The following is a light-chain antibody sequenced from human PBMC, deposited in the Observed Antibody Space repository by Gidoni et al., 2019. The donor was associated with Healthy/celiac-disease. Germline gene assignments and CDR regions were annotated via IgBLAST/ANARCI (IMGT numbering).Light chain of an antibody. CDR1: QSVLYSSNNKNY. CDR3: QQYSNTPRT. J-gene: IGKJ1*01. V-gene: IGKV4-1*01. Sequence: DILKNQSPDSLAVSLGERATINCKSSQSVLYSSNNKNYLAWYQQTPGQPPKLLIYWASTRESGVPDRFSGSGSGTDFTLTISSLQAEDVAVYYCQQYSNTPRTFGQGTKVEIK. CDR2: WAS.